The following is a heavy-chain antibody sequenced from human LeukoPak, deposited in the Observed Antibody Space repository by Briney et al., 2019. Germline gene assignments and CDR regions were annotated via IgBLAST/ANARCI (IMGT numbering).Heavy chain of an antibody. Sequence: GGSLRLSCAASGFTFSSSYMSWVRQAPGKGLEWVSLIYSGVSTYYADSVKGRFTISRDNAKNSLYLQMNSLRAEDTAVYYCARSLRSAGYWGQGTLVTVSS. CDR1: GFTFSSSY. CDR2: IYSGVST. J-gene: IGHJ4*02. D-gene: IGHD3-16*01. CDR3: ARSLRSAGY. V-gene: IGHV3-53*01.